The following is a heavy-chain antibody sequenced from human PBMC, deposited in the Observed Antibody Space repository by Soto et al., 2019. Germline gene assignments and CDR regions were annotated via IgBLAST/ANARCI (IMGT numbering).Heavy chain of an antibody. V-gene: IGHV3-9*01. CDR3: TRDDQGIATSGTPILGS. CDR2: ITWNSETI. CDR1: GFRFDDYA. J-gene: IGHJ4*02. Sequence: EVQLEESGGRLVQPGTSLRLSCIASGFRFDDYAMHWVRQAPGKGLEWVSGITWNSETIDYAESVRRRFPISRDNAEKSVFLQRDSLSPEDTALYYCTRDDQGIATSGTPILGSWGQGTPVTVST. D-gene: IGHD6-13*01.